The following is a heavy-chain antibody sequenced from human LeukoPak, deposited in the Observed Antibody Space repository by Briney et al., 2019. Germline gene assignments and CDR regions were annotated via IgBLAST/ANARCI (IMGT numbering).Heavy chain of an antibody. V-gene: IGHV3-23*01. CDR2: ISGSGGRT. J-gene: IGHJ4*02. CDR1: GFTFSSYA. D-gene: IGHD1-14*01. Sequence: GGSLRLSCAASGFTFSSYAMSWVRQAPGRGLEWVSGISGSGGRTYYADSVKGRFTISRDNSKKTLYLQMNSLRAEDTAVYYCAKEDRQPHPDPFDYWGQGTLVTVSS. CDR3: AKEDRQPHPDPFDY.